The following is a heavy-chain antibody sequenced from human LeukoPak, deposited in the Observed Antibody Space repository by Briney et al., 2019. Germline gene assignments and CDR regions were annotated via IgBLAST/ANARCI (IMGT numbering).Heavy chain of an antibody. CDR3: ARAEYDYVWGSYRYFDY. D-gene: IGHD3-16*02. CDR1: GFTFSSYS. J-gene: IGHJ4*02. Sequence: GGSLRLSCAASGFTFSSYSMNWVRQAPGKGLEWVSSISSSSSYIYYADSVKGRFTISRDNAKNSLYLQMNSLRAEDTAVYYCARAEYDYVWGSYRYFDYWGQGTLVTVSS. CDR2: ISSSSSYI. V-gene: IGHV3-21*01.